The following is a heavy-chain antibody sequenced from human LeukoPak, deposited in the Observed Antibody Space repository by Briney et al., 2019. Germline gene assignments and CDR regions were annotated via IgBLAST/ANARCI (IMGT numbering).Heavy chain of an antibody. CDR2: ISSSGSTI. Sequence: PGGSLRLSCAASGFTFSDYYMSWIRQAPGKGLEWVSYISSSGSTIYYADSVKGRFTISRDNAKNSLYLQKNSLRAEDTAVYYCAKLGGSYYKYFDYWGQGTLVTVSS. CDR1: GFTFSDYY. V-gene: IGHV3-11*01. CDR3: AKLGGSYYKYFDY. J-gene: IGHJ4*02. D-gene: IGHD1-26*01.